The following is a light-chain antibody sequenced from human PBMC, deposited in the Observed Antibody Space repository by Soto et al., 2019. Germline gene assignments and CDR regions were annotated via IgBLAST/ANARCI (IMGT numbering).Light chain of an antibody. CDR3: QQHINWPLT. CDR2: DAS. CDR1: QSVSTF. Sequence: EIVLTQSPATLSLSPGERATLSCRAPQSVSTFLAWYQQKPGQAPRLLIYDASKRATGIPTRFSGSGSGTDCTLTISSLEPEDFAVYYCQQHINWPLTFGGGTKVEIK. J-gene: IGKJ4*01. V-gene: IGKV3-11*01.